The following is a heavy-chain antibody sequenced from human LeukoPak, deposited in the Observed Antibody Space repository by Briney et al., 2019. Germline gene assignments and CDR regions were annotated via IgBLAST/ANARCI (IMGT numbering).Heavy chain of an antibody. V-gene: IGHV3-74*01. CDR2: INTDGSST. Sequence: GGSLRLSCAASGFTFSSYSMNWVRQAPGKGLVWVSRINTDGSSTAYADSVKGRFTISRDNAKNTVYLQMNSLRAEDTAVYYCARVQNEWQLLPGFDYWGQGTLVTVSS. CDR1: GFTFSSYS. CDR3: ARVQNEWQLLPGFDY. D-gene: IGHD1-26*01. J-gene: IGHJ4*02.